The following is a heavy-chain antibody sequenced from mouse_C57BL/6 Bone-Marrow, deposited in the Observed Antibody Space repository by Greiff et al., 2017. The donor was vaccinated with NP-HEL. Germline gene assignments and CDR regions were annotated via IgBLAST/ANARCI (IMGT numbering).Heavy chain of an antibody. J-gene: IGHJ2*01. CDR3: ARRDYGSPYFDY. D-gene: IGHD1-1*01. CDR1: GYTFTSYG. Sequence: QVQLQQSGAELARPGASVKLSCKASGYTFTSYGISWVKQRTGQGLEWIGEIYPRSGNTYYNEKFKGKATLTADKSSSTAYMELRSLTSEDSAVDFCARRDYGSPYFDYWGQGTTLTVSS. V-gene: IGHV1-81*01. CDR2: IYPRSGNT.